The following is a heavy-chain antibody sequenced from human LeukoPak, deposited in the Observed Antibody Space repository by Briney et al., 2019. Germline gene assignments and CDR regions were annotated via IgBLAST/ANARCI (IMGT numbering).Heavy chain of an antibody. V-gene: IGHV3-64D*06. D-gene: IGHD4-23*01. CDR2: ITGDGGRT. CDR1: GFTFSSYA. Sequence: GGSLRLSCSASGFTFSSYAMHWVRQAPGKGLECVSAITGDGGRTYYADSVKGRFTISRDNSKSTLYLQMNSLRAEDTAVYYCVKDPFYGGNPLYYLDYWGQGTLVTVSS. CDR3: VKDPFYGGNPLYYLDY. J-gene: IGHJ4*02.